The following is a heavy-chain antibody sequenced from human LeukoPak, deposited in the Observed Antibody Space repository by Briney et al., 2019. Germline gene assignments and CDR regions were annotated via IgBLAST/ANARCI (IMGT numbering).Heavy chain of an antibody. J-gene: IGHJ6*02. CDR3: ARGPATVTASYFYYGMDV. Sequence: GGSLRLSCAASGFTFSNYDMHWVRQATGKGLEWVSAIGTAGDTSYPGSVKGRFTISRENAKNSLYLQMNSLRAGDTAVYYCARGPATVTASYFYYGMDVWGQGTTVTVSS. D-gene: IGHD4-17*01. CDR2: IGTAGDT. V-gene: IGHV3-13*01. CDR1: GFTFSNYD.